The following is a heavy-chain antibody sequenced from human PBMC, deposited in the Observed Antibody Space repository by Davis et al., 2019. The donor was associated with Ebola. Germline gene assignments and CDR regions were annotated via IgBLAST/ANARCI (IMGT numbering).Heavy chain of an antibody. CDR3: AYQGEYSSSSSRYFDY. V-gene: IGHV1-69*13. J-gene: IGHJ4*02. CDR2: IIPIFGTA. CDR1: GGTFSSYA. D-gene: IGHD6-6*01. Sequence: AASVKVSCKASGGTFSSYAISWVRQAPGQGLEWMGGIIPIFGTANYAQKFQGRVTITADESTSTAYMELSSLRSEDTAVYYCAYQGEYSSSSSRYFDYWGQGTLVTVSS.